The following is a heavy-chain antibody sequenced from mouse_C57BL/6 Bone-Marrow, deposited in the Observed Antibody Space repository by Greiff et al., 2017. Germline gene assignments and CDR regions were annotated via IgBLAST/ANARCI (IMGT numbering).Heavy chain of an antibody. Sequence: EVQGVESGGDLEKPGGSLKLSCAASGFTFSSYGMSWVRQTPDKRLEWVATISSGGSYTYYPDSVKGRFTISRDNAKNTLYLQMSSLKSEDTAMYYCARDDYDGYFDVWGTGTTVTVSS. CDR1: GFTFSSYG. CDR2: ISSGGSYT. D-gene: IGHD2-4*01. CDR3: ARDDYDGYFDV. J-gene: IGHJ1*03. V-gene: IGHV5-6*01.